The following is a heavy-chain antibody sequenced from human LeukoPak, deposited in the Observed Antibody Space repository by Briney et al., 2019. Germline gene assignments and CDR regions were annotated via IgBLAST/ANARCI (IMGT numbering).Heavy chain of an antibody. CDR2: ISYDGSNK. J-gene: IGHJ4*02. D-gene: IGHD3-10*01. Sequence: GRSLRLSCAASGFTLSSYAMHWVRQAPGKGLEWVAVISYDGSNKYYADSVKGRFTISRDNAKNSLYLQMNSLRAEDTAVYYCARAALGRDGYYDYWGQGTLVTVSS. CDR1: GFTLSSYA. CDR3: ARAALGRDGYYDY. V-gene: IGHV3-30*04.